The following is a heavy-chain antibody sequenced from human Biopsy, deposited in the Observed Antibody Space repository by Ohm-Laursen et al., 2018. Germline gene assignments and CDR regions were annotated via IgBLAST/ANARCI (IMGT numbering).Heavy chain of an antibody. Sequence: TLSLTCSVSGGSIISYYWTWIRQPPGKGLEWIGNIYNDVSTKYNPSLRSRVTISADKSTNQFSLKLRSVTAADTAVYYCARGYAGLYEAFDFWGQGTVVTVAS. J-gene: IGHJ3*01. CDR2: IYNDVST. CDR1: GGSIISYY. CDR3: ARGYAGLYEAFDF. V-gene: IGHV4-59*01. D-gene: IGHD5-18*01.